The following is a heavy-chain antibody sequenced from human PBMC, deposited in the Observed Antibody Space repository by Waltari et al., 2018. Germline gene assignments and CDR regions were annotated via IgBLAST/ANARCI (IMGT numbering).Heavy chain of an antibody. V-gene: IGHV4-34*01. CDR3: ASDYYDFWSGTPSGFDP. D-gene: IGHD3-3*01. Sequence: QVQLQQWGAGLLKPSETLSLTCAVYGGSFSGYYWSWIRQPPGKGLEWIGEINHSGSTNYNPSLKRRVTISVDTSKNQFSLKLSSVTAADTAVYYCASDYYDFWSGTPSGFDPWGQGTLVTVSS. CDR2: INHSGST. J-gene: IGHJ5*02. CDR1: GGSFSGYY.